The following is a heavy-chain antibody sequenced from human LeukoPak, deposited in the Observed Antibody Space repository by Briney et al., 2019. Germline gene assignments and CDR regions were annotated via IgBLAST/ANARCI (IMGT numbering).Heavy chain of an antibody. V-gene: IGHV3-30-3*01. CDR1: GFTFSSYA. J-gene: IGHJ6*02. Sequence: PGRSLRLSCAASGFTFSSYAMHWVRQAPGKGLEWVAVISYDGSNKYYADSVKGRFTISRDNSKNTLYLQMNGLRAEDTAVYYCARERYNWNYGDYYYGMDVWGQGTTVTVSS. D-gene: IGHD1-7*01. CDR3: ARERYNWNYGDYYYGMDV. CDR2: ISYDGSNK.